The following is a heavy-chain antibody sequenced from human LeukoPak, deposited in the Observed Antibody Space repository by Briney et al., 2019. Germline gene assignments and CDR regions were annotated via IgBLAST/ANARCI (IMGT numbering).Heavy chain of an antibody. CDR1: GFTFSSYG. Sequence: GGSLRLSCAASGFTFSSYGMHWVRQAPGKGLEWVAFIRYDGSNKYYADSVKGRFTISRDNSKNTLYLQMNSLRAEDTAVYYCAVRGLAVAGIDYWGQGTLVTVSS. D-gene: IGHD6-19*01. CDR3: AVRGLAVAGIDY. V-gene: IGHV3-30*02. J-gene: IGHJ4*02. CDR2: IRYDGSNK.